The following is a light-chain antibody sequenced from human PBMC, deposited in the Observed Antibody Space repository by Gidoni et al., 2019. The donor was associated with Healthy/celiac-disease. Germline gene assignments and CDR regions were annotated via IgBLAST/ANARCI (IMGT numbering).Light chain of an antibody. J-gene: IGKJ5*01. CDR3: QQYGSSRGT. Sequence: ESVVTQSRGTLSLSPGERATLSCRASQSVSSSYLAWYQQKPGQAPRLLIYGASSRATGIPDRFSGSGSGTDFTLTIRRLEPEDFAVYYCQQYGSSRGTFGQGTRLEIK. CDR1: QSVSSSY. V-gene: IGKV3-20*01. CDR2: GAS.